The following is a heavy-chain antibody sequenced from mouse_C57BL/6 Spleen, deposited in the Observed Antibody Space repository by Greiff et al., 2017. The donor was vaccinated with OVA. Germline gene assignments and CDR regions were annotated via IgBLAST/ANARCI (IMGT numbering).Heavy chain of an antibody. CDR1: GYAFSSYW. Sequence: QVQLKQSGAELVKPGASVKISCKASGYAFSSYWMNWVKQRPGKGLEWIGQIYPGDGDTNYNGKFKGKATLTADKSSSTAYMQLSSLTSEDSAVYFCARMGYYYGSSSFDYWGQGTTLTVSS. D-gene: IGHD1-1*01. CDR3: ARMGYYYGSSSFDY. CDR2: IYPGDGDT. J-gene: IGHJ2*01. V-gene: IGHV1-80*01.